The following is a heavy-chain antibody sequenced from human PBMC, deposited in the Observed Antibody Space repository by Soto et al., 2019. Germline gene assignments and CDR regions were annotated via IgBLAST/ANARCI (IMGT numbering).Heavy chain of an antibody. CDR1: GTSMSSTFW. V-gene: IGHV4-4*02. Sequence: QVQLRESGPGMVRPSGTLSLTCVVSGTSMSSTFWWTWVRQSPKKGLEWIGEIYHSGITKYNPSLKGRVTISVDKSNNQFSLEMRAVTAADTAVYYCATLPPRIEVVKTEIPAWGQGTLVTVSS. CDR3: ATLPPRIEVVKTEIPA. CDR2: IYHSGIT. D-gene: IGHD2-15*01. J-gene: IGHJ5*02.